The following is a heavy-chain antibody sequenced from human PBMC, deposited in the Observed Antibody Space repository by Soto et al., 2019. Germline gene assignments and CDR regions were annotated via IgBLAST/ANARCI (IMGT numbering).Heavy chain of an antibody. CDR1: GGSISSYY. D-gene: IGHD6-6*01. J-gene: IGHJ6*02. V-gene: IGHV4-4*07. CDR2: IYTSGST. CDR3: ARDTAARPHGYDYYGMDV. Sequence: QVQLQESGPGLVKPSETLSLTCTVSGGSISSYYWSWIRQPAGKGLEWIGRIYTSGSTNYNPSLKRRLTMSVDTSKNQFSLKLSSVTAADTAVYYCARDTAARPHGYDYYGMDVRGQGTTVTVSS.